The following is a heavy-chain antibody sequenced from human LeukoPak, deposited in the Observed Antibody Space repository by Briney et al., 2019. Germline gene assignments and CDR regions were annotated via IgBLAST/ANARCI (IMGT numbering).Heavy chain of an antibody. V-gene: IGHV5-51*01. D-gene: IGHD5-18*01. CDR3: ATGDTPMTWARTLGGGGFHDAFEM. CDR1: GYSFTNYW. Sequence: RSSLKTFSTGSGYSFTNYWIASARQMPGKGLECITITFLVTSDTRYGPSFQVQLTTSAATSLSPAYLQSRSLQTSDTAMYYCATGDTPMTWARTLGGGGFHDAFEMWGQGTMVTVSS. CDR2: TFLVTSDT. J-gene: IGHJ3*02.